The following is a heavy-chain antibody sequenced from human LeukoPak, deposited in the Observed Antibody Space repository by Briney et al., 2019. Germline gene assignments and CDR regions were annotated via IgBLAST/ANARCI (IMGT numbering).Heavy chain of an antibody. CDR1: GGSFSGYY. Sequence: SETLSLTCAVYGGSFSGYYWSWIRQPPGKGLEWIGEINHSGSTNYNPSLKSRVTISVDTSKNQFSLKLSSVTAADRAVYYCALGYCTNGVCYWFDPWGQGTLVTVSS. D-gene: IGHD2-8*01. CDR2: INHSGST. V-gene: IGHV4-34*01. CDR3: ALGYCTNGVCYWFDP. J-gene: IGHJ5*02.